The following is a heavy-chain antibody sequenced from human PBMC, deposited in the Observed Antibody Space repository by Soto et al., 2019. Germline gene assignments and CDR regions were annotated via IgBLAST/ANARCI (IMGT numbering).Heavy chain of an antibody. CDR3: ATDGITIFGVVIGPLRY. CDR1: GFTFSNYA. Sequence: PGGSLRLSCAASGFTFSNYAMSWARQAPGKGLEWVSGTSGSGISTYYADSVKGRVTMTEDTSTDTAYMELSSLRSEDTAVYYCATDGITIFGVVIGPLRYWGQGTLVTVSS. J-gene: IGHJ4*02. V-gene: IGHV3-23*01. D-gene: IGHD3-3*01. CDR2: TSGSGIST.